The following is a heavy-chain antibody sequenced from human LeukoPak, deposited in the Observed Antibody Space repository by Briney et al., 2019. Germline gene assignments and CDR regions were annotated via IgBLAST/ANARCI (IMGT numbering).Heavy chain of an antibody. CDR2: IFYSGST. D-gene: IGHD5-24*01. V-gene: IGHV4-39*07. CDR1: GGSISTSNYY. CDR3: AGGYKYAYYNYYYMDV. J-gene: IGHJ6*03. Sequence: SETLSLTCTVSGGSISTSNYYWGWIRQPPGKGLEWIGNIFYSGSTYYSPSLKSRVTISLDTSRNQFSLKLSSVTAADTAVYYCAGGYKYAYYNYYYMDVWGKGTTVTVSS.